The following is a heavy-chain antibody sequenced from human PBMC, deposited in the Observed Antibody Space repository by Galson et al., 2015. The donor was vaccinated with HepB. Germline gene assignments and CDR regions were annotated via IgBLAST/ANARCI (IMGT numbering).Heavy chain of an antibody. Sequence: SLRLSCAASGFTFSSYRMSWVRQAPGKGLEWVAKIKQDGSEKYYGDSVKGRFTVSRDNAKNSLLLQMSSLRVEDTAIYYCAKEVTRDLEYFDVWGQGSLVTVSS. CDR1: GFTFSSYR. J-gene: IGHJ4*02. CDR3: AKEVTRDLEYFDV. CDR2: IKQDGSEK. V-gene: IGHV3-7*03.